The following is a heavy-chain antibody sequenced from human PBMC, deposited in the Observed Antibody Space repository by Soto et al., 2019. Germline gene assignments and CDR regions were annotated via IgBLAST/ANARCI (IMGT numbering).Heavy chain of an antibody. V-gene: IGHV6-1*01. D-gene: IGHD6-13*01. J-gene: IGHJ6*02. CDR1: VDIVSSNSAA. Sequence: PSQTRALTCAISVDIVSSNSAAWNCIRQSPSRGLEWLGRTYYRSKWYNDYAVSAKSRITINPDTSKNQFSLQLNSVTPEDTAVYYCASGSFGYGMDVWGQGTTVTSP. CDR3: ASGSFGYGMDV. CDR2: TYYRSKWYN.